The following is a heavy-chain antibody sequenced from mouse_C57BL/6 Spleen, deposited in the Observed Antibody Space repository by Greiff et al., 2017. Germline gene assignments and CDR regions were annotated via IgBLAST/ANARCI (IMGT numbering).Heavy chain of an antibody. CDR1: GFNIKDYY. CDR2: IDPEDGET. Sequence: VQLQQSGAELVKPGASVKLSCTASGFNIKDYYMHWVKQRTEQGLEWIGRIDPEDGETKYAPKFQGKATITAATSSNTSYLQLSSLTSEDTAVYYCARSPTTVVATGAMDYWGQGTSVTVSS. D-gene: IGHD1-1*01. V-gene: IGHV14-2*01. J-gene: IGHJ4*01. CDR3: ARSPTTVVATGAMDY.